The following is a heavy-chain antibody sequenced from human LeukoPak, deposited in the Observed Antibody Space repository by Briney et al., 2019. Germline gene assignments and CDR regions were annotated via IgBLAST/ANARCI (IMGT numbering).Heavy chain of an antibody. Sequence: SETLSLTCTVSGGSISNSNYYWGWIRQPPGKGLEWIGSIYYSGSTNYNPSLKSRVTMSVNTSKNQFSLKLSSVTAADTAVYYCARGNDFWSGSMYYFDYWGQGTLVTVSS. CDR3: ARGNDFWSGSMYYFDY. J-gene: IGHJ4*02. V-gene: IGHV4-39*07. D-gene: IGHD3-3*01. CDR2: IYYSGST. CDR1: GGSISNSNYY.